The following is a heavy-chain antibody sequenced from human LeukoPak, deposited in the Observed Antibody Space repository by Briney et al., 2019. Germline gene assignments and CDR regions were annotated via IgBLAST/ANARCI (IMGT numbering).Heavy chain of an antibody. J-gene: IGHJ3*02. D-gene: IGHD3-22*01. CDR2: IYHSGST. Sequence: SETLSLTCTVSGGSISSYYWSWIRQPPGKGLEWIGYIYHSGSTYYNPSLKSRVTISVDRSKNQFSLKLSSVTAADTAVYYCATAGDYYDSQGAFDIWGQGTMVTVSS. V-gene: IGHV4-59*12. CDR1: GGSISSYY. CDR3: ATAGDYYDSQGAFDI.